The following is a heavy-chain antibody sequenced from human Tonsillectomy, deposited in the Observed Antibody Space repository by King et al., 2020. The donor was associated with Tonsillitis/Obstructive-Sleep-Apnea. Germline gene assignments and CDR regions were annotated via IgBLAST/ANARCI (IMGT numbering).Heavy chain of an antibody. CDR1: GVTFSSYA. D-gene: IGHD2-2*01. CDR2: IIPIFGTT. V-gene: IGHV1-69*01. CDR3: ARYLRYCSSTSCYEPMRKVAFDI. Sequence: VQLVESGAEVKKPGSSVKVSCKASGVTFSSYAISWVRQAPGQGLEWMGGIIPIFGTTNYAQKFQGRVTITADESTSTAYMDLSSLRSEDTAVYYCARYLRYCSSTSCYEPMRKVAFDIWGQGKMVTVSS. J-gene: IGHJ3*02.